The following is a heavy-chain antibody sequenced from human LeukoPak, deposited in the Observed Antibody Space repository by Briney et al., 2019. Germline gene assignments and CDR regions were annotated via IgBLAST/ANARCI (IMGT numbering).Heavy chain of an antibody. V-gene: IGHV4-59*08. CDR3: ARHTAEKYNWFDR. J-gene: IGHJ5*02. CDR1: GGSISNYY. CDR2: IYYSGST. Sequence: SETLSLTCTVSGGSISNYYWSWIRQPPGKGLEWIGYIYYSGSTNYNPSLKSRVTISVDTSKNQFSLRLSSVTAADTAVYYCARHTAEKYNWFDRWGQGTLVTVSS. D-gene: IGHD5-24*01.